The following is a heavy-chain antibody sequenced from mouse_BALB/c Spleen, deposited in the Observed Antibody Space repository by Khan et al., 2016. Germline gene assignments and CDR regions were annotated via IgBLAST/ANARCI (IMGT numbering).Heavy chain of an antibody. V-gene: IGHV1-31*01. CDR3: ASDAMDY. Sequence: VQLQQPGPDLVKPGASVKISCKASGYSFTGYYMYWVKQSHGKSLEWIGRVNPNNGDTSSNQKFKGKDILTVDKSASTAYMELRSLTSADSAVDYWASDAMDYWGQGTSLTVSS. CDR2: VNPNNGDT. J-gene: IGHJ4*01. CDR1: GYSFTGYY.